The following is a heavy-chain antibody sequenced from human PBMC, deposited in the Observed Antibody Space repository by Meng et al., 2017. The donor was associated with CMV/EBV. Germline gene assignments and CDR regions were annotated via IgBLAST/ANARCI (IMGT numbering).Heavy chain of an antibody. J-gene: IGHJ4*02. CDR1: GGTFSSYA. D-gene: IGHD1-20*01. Sequence: SVKVSCKASGGTFSSYAISWVRQAPGQGLEWMGGIIPIFGTANYAQKFQGRVTITTDESTSTAYMELSSLRSDDTAVYYCARDLITGTTPGDYWGQGTLVTVSS. V-gene: IGHV1-69*05. CDR3: ARDLITGTTPGDY. CDR2: IIPIFGTA.